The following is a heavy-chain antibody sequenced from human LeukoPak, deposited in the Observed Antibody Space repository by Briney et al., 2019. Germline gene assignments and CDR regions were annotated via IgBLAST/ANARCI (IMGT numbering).Heavy chain of an antibody. Sequence: GRSLRLSCAASGLTFSSYNMHWVRQAPGKGLEWVAVISYDGNNKYYADSVKGRFTISRDNSKNTLYLQMNGLRAEDTAVYYCAKCYDYRSGAGSFDYWGQGTLVTVSS. CDR1: GLTFSSYN. CDR3: AKCYDYRSGAGSFDY. V-gene: IGHV3-30*18. CDR2: ISYDGNNK. J-gene: IGHJ4*02. D-gene: IGHD3-10*01.